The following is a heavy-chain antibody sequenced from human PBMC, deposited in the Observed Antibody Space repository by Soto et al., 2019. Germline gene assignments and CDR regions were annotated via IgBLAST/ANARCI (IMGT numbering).Heavy chain of an antibody. V-gene: IGHV3-21*01. CDR3: GTLPYGSGRPNSDY. J-gene: IGHJ4*02. CDR2: ISTSSSYI. Sequence: GGSLRLSCAASGFSFSLYSMNWVRQAPGKGLEWVSSISTSSSYIFYADSVKGRFTISRHNAKNSLYLQMNSLRAEDTAVYYCGTLPYGSGRPNSDYWGQGTLVTVSS. CDR1: GFSFSLYS. D-gene: IGHD3-10*01.